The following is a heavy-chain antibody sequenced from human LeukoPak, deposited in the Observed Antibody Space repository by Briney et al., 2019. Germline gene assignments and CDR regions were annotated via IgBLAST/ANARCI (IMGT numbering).Heavy chain of an antibody. Sequence: GGSLRLSCAASGFTFSSYWMSWVRQAPGKGLEWVANIKQDGSEKYYVDSVKGRFTISRDNAKNSLYLQMNSLRAEDTAVYYCAREVVSSGWYRGTYFVYWGQGTLVTVSS. V-gene: IGHV3-7*01. CDR2: IKQDGSEK. CDR3: AREVVSSGWYRGTYFVY. J-gene: IGHJ4*02. CDR1: GFTFSSYW. D-gene: IGHD6-19*01.